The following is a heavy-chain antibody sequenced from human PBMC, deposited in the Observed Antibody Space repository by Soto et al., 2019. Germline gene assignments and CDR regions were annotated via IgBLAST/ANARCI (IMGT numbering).Heavy chain of an antibody. CDR3: ASVGSGYFDSSGYSDY. CDR2: IYHSGST. D-gene: IGHD3-22*01. J-gene: IGHJ4*02. Sequence: QLQLQESGSGLVKPSQTLSLTCAVSGGSISSGAYSWSWIRQTPGKGLGWIGYIYHSGSTYYNPSLKSRVTISVDRSKNQFSLKLSSVTAADTAVYYCASVGSGYFDSSGYSDYWGQGTLVTVSS. CDR1: GGSISSGAYS. V-gene: IGHV4-30-2*01.